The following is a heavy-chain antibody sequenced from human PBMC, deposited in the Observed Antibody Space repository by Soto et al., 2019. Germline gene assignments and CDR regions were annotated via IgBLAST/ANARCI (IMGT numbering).Heavy chain of an antibody. CDR3: ARVDRSSWYFDY. J-gene: IGHJ4*02. CDR1: GGSISSSSYY. V-gene: IGHV4-39*02. Sequence: SETLSLTCTVSGGSISSSSYYWGWIRQTPGKGLEWIGSIYYSGSTYYNQSLKSRVTISVDTSKNQFSLKLSSVTAADTAVYYCARVDRSSWYFDYWGQGTLVT. CDR2: IYYSGST. D-gene: IGHD6-13*01.